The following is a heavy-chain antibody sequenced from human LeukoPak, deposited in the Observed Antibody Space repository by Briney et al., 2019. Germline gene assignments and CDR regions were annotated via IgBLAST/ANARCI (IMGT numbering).Heavy chain of an antibody. D-gene: IGHD6-19*01. CDR2: IIPILGIA. V-gene: IGHV1-69*04. J-gene: IGHJ4*02. CDR3: ARDKIAVAEIAHYY. Sequence: SVKVSCKASGGAFSSYAISWVRQAPGQGLEWMGRIIPILGIANYAQKFQGRVTITADKSTSTAYMELSSLRSEDTAVYYCARDKIAVAEIAHYYWGQGTLVTVSS. CDR1: GGAFSSYA.